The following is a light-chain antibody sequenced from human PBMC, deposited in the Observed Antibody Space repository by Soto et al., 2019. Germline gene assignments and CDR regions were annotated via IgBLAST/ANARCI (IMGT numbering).Light chain of an antibody. V-gene: IGLV1-44*01. J-gene: IGLJ2*01. Sequence: QSVLTQPPSASGTPGQRVTISCSGSSSNIGRNAVTWYQQLPGTAPKVFNYSNNQRPSGVPDRFSGSKSGTSASLAISGLQSGDEADYYCAAWDDSLNGVVFGGGTKLTVL. CDR1: SSNIGRNA. CDR3: AAWDDSLNGVV. CDR2: SNN.